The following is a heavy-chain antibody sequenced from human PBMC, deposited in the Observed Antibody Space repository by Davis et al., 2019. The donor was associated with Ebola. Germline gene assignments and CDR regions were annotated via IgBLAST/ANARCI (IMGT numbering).Heavy chain of an antibody. Sequence: GESLKISCAASGFTFSSYSMNSVRQAPGKGLEWVSYISSSSSTIYYADSVKGRFTISRDNAKHSLYLQMNSLRDEDTAVYYCARDPNGGYDFWSGYYYYYYGMDVWGQGTTVTVSS. J-gene: IGHJ6*02. D-gene: IGHD3-3*01. CDR2: ISSSSSTI. V-gene: IGHV3-48*02. CDR3: ARDPNGGYDFWSGYYYYYYGMDV. CDR1: GFTFSSYS.